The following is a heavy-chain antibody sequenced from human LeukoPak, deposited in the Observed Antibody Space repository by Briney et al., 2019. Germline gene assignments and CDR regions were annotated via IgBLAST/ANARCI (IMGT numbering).Heavy chain of an antibody. CDR2: ITTYNGYT. V-gene: IGHV1-18*01. D-gene: IGHD6-19*01. CDR3: ARTSQSIAVAGPFDY. J-gene: IGHJ4*02. Sequence: ASVKVSCKASGYTFTNYGISWVRQAPGQGLEWMGWITTYNGYTNYAQKLQGRVTMTTDTSTSTAYMELSSLRSEDTAVYYCARTSQSIAVAGPFDYWGQGTLVTVSS. CDR1: GYTFTNYG.